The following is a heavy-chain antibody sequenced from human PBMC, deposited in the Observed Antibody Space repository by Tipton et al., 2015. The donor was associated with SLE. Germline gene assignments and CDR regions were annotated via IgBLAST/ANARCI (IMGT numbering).Heavy chain of an antibody. CDR2: IKQDGSEK. V-gene: IGHV3-7*01. CDR3: ARVRAEQLVQRYFQH. D-gene: IGHD6-13*01. CDR1: GFTFSSYW. Sequence: SLRLSCAASGFTFSSYWMSWVRQAPGKGLEWVANIKQDGSEKYYVDSVKGRFTISRDNAKNSLYLQMNSLRAEDTAVYYCARVRAEQLVQRYFQHWGQGTLVTVSS. J-gene: IGHJ1*01.